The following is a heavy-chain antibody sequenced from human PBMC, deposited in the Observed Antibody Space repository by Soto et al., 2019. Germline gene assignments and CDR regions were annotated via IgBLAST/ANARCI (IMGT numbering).Heavy chain of an antibody. V-gene: IGHV1-69*13. CDR2: IVPIFGTA. J-gene: IGHJ6*02. CDR1: GGTFSSYA. CDR3: APLMVSWIKRSYYYGMDV. D-gene: IGHD2-8*01. Sequence: SVKVSCKASGGTFSSYAISWVRQAPGQGLEWMGGIVPIFGTANYAQKFQGRVTITADESTSTAYMELSSLRSEDTAVYSCAPLMVSWIKRSYYYGMDVWGQGTTVTVSS.